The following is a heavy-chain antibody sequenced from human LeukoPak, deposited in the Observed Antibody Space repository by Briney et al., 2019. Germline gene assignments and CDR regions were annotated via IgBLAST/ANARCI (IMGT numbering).Heavy chain of an antibody. J-gene: IGHJ4*02. D-gene: IGHD3-10*01. CDR3: ARGARPLLWFGDGPRVYFDY. CDR1: GGSFSGYY. CDR2: INHSGST. Sequence: SETLSLTCAVYGGSFSGYYWSWIRQPPGKGLEWIGEINHSGSTNYNPSLKSRVTISVDTSKNQFSLKLSSVTAADTAVYYCARGARPLLWFGDGPRVYFDYWGQGTLVTVFS. V-gene: IGHV4-34*01.